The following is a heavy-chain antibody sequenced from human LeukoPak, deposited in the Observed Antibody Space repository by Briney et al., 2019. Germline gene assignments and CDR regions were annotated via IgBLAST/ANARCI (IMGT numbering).Heavy chain of an antibody. CDR1: GGSISSSSYY. D-gene: IGHD3-22*01. J-gene: IGHJ6*02. CDR2: IYYSGST. CDR3: ATLGGTMIVETYGMDV. V-gene: IGHV4-39*01. Sequence: SETLSLTCTVSGGSISSSSYYWGWIRQPPGKGLEWIGSIYYSGSTYYDPSLKGRVTISVDTSKNQFSLKLSSVTAADTAVYYCATLGGTMIVETYGMDVWGQGTTVTVSS.